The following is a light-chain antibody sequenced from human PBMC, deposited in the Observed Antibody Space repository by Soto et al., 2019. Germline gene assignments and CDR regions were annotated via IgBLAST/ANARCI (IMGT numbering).Light chain of an antibody. CDR2: GAS. Sequence: EIVMTQSPATLSVSPGERATLSCRASQSVSSTLAWYQQKPGQAPRLLIYGASTRATGIPARFSGSGSGTEFTLTITRLVPEDFALYYCQQYGSSPITFGQGTRLEIK. CDR1: QSVSST. J-gene: IGKJ5*01. V-gene: IGKV3-15*01. CDR3: QQYGSSPIT.